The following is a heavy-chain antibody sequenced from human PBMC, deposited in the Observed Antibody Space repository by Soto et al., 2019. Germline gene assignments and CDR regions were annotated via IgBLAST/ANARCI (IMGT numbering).Heavy chain of an antibody. CDR1: GFIFDDYA. J-gene: IGHJ5*02. D-gene: IGHD2-15*01. CDR3: AKTRDLGKCGDICPGHSGSDP. V-gene: IGHV3-9*01. CDR2: IRWHTGHI. Sequence: EVQLVESGGGLVQPGRSLRLSCAASGFIFDDYAMHWVRQSPGKGLEWVSGIRWHTGHIDYAAPVRGRFTISTANAKNSVSLQMNSLTSEDTALYYCAKTRDLGKCGDICPGHSGSDPWALGTLVTVSS.